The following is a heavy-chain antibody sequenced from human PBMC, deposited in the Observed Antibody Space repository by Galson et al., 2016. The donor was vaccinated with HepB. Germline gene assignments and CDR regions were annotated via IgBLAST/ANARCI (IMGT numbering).Heavy chain of an antibody. CDR2: ISSGSSYI. J-gene: IGHJ4*02. D-gene: IGHD3-22*01. V-gene: IGHV3-21*01. CDR3: ARDASSTGYFGGTTDDY. Sequence: SLRLSCAASGFTFSSYSMNWVRQAPGKGREWVSSISSGSSYIFYEDSVKGRFTISRDNAKNSLYLQMNSLRAEDTAVYYCARDASSTGYFGGTTDDYWGQGTLVTVSS. CDR1: GFTFSSYS.